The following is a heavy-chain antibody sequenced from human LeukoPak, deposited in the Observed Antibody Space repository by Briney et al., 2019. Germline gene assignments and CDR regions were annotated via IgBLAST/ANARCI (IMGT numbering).Heavy chain of an antibody. V-gene: IGHV4-39*07. J-gene: IGHJ4*02. CDR1: GGSISSSGHY. CDR3: ARSATVTTGYFDY. D-gene: IGHD4-17*01. CDR2: IYSNGNT. Sequence: SSETLSLTCSVSGGSISSSGHYWGWIRQSPEKGLDWIGSIYSNGNTYYNPSVKSRVTISVDTSKNQFSLKLTSVTAAETAVYYCARSATVTTGYFDYWGRGALVTVSS.